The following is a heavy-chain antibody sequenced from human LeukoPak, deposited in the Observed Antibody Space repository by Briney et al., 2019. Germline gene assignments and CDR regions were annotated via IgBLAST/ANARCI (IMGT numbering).Heavy chain of an antibody. CDR2: ISNDGTKK. J-gene: IGHJ5*02. CDR1: GFTFSNSP. V-gene: IGHV3-30-3*01. Sequence: PGGSLRLSCAGSGFTFSNSPMHWVRQAPGKGLEWLAVISNDGTKKYYADSVKGRFTISRDDSKNTVYLEMNSLRAEDTAVYYCAKDGEAYYYDSSGYYYGPFDPWGQGTPVTVSS. D-gene: IGHD3-22*01. CDR3: AKDGEAYYYDSSGYYYGPFDP.